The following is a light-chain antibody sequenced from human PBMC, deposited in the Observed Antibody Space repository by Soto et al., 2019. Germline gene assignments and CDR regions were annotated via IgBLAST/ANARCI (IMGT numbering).Light chain of an antibody. Sequence: EIVMTQSPATLSVSPGERAPLSCRASQSVSSNLAWYPQKPGQAPRLLIYGASTRATGIPARFSGSGSGTEFTLTISSLQSEDFAVYYCQQYNNWPRTFGQGTKVDIK. CDR2: GAS. CDR1: QSVSSN. J-gene: IGKJ1*01. CDR3: QQYNNWPRT. V-gene: IGKV3-15*01.